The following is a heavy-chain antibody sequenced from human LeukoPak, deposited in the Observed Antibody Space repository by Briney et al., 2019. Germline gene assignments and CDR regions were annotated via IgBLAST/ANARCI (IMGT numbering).Heavy chain of an antibody. D-gene: IGHD1-26*01. CDR2: INSGGST. V-gene: IGHV3-53*01. CDR3: ATTQPRSRILDS. CDR1: GITVSSKY. Sequence: GGSLRRSCAASGITVSSKYMSWVRQAPGKGLEWVSVINSGGSTYYADSVKGRFTISRDNSRNTLYLQMDSLRAEDTAVYYCATTQPRSRILDSWGQGTLVTVSS. J-gene: IGHJ4*02.